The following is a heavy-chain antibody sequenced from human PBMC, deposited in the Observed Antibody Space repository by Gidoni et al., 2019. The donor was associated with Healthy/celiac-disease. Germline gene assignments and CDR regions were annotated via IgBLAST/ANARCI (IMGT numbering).Heavy chain of an antibody. CDR3: ARNEQRGAFDI. J-gene: IGHJ3*02. D-gene: IGHD1-1*01. CDR1: RCSFSSYG. CDR2: IWYDGSNK. V-gene: IGHV3-33*01. Sequence: RCSFSSYGMHWVRQAPGKGLEWVAVIWYDGSNKYYADSVKGRFTISRDNSKNTLYLQMNSLRAEDTAVYYCARNEQRGAFDIWGQGTMVTVSS.